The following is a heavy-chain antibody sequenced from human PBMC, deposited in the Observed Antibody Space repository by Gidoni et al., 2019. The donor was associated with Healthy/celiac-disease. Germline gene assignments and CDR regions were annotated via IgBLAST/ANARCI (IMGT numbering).Heavy chain of an antibody. J-gene: IGHJ4*02. CDR2: ISSSSSYI. CDR3: ARGGEAYCGGDCYFDY. V-gene: IGHV3-21*01. Sequence: EVQLVESGGGLVKPGGSLRLSCAASGFTFSSYGMNWVRQAPGKGLEWVSSISSSSSYIYYADSVKGRFTISRDNAKNSLYLQMNSLRAEGTAVYYCARGGEAYCGGDCYFDYWGQGTLVTVSS. D-gene: IGHD2-21*02. CDR1: GFTFSSYG.